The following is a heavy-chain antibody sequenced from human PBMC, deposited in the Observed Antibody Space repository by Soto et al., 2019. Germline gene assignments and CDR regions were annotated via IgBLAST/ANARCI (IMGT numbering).Heavy chain of an antibody. D-gene: IGHD3-10*01. CDR2: IRSKAYGGTT. CDR3: TRDENHYGSPPQPDY. CDR1: GFTFGDYA. V-gene: IGHV3-49*03. J-gene: IGHJ4*02. Sequence: GGSLRLSCTASGFTFGDYAMSWFRQAPGKGLEWVGFIRSKAYGGTTEYAASVKGRFTISRDDSKSIAYLQMNSLKTEDTAVYYCTRDENHYGSPPQPDYWGQGTLVTVSS.